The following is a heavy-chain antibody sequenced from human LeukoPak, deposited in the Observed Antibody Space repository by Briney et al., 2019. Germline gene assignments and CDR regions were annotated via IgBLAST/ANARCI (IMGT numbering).Heavy chain of an antibody. D-gene: IGHD4-17*01. CDR1: GFTFSSSW. Sequence: GGSLRLSCAASGFTFSSSWMIWARQAPGKGLEWVANINQDGGQKYYLDSVKGRFTISRDNADDSLYLQMDGLRAEDTAVYYCATNTRAYAVLLAYWGQGTLVTVSS. J-gene: IGHJ4*02. V-gene: IGHV3-7*01. CDR3: ATNTRAYAVLLAY. CDR2: INQDGGQK.